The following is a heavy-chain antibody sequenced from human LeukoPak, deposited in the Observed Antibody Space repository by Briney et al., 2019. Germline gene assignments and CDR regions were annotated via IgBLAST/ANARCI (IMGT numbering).Heavy chain of an antibody. Sequence: ASVKVSCKASGYTFTGYYIHWVRQAPGQGLEWMGWIKPDSGDTEYAQKFQGRVTMTRDTSISTAYMELRRLRFDDTAVYYCARAYYDILTGYYEGGSYNYHYMDVWGKGTTVTVSS. V-gene: IGHV1-2*02. CDR2: IKPDSGDT. D-gene: IGHD3-9*01. CDR3: ARAYYDILTGYYEGGSYNYHYMDV. J-gene: IGHJ6*03. CDR1: GYTFTGYY.